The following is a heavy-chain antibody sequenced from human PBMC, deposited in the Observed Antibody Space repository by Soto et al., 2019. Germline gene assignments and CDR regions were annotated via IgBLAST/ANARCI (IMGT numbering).Heavy chain of an antibody. Sequence: VQLVESGGGLVQPGGSLRLSCAASGFTFSSYDMHWVRQATGKGLEWVSAIGTAGDPYYPGSVKGRFTISRENAKNSLYLQMNSLRAGDTAVYYCARDHRLARVVAYYGMDVWGQGTTVTVSS. CDR3: ARDHRLARVVAYYGMDV. D-gene: IGHD3-10*01. CDR2: IGTAGDP. V-gene: IGHV3-13*05. CDR1: GFTFSSYD. J-gene: IGHJ6*02.